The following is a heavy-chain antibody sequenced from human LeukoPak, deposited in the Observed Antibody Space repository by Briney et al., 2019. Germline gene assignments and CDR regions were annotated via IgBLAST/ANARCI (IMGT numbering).Heavy chain of an antibody. CDR2: MNPNSGNT. D-gene: IGHD1-26*01. Sequence: ASVKVSCKASGGTFTSYDINWVRQATGQGLEWMGWMNPNSGNTGYAQKFQGRVTITRNTSISTAYMELSSLRSEDTAVYYCARGLRGATNRRSERSLGYWGQGTLVTVSS. V-gene: IGHV1-8*03. CDR1: GGTFTSYD. CDR3: ARGLRGATNRRSERSLGY. J-gene: IGHJ4*02.